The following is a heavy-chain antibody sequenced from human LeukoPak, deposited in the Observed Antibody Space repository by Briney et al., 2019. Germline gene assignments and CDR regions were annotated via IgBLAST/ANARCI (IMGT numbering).Heavy chain of an antibody. CDR1: GFTFSSYG. CDR2: ISYEGSNK. Sequence: PGGSLRLSCAASGFTFSSYGMHWVRQAPGKGLEGVAVISYEGSNKYYAYSVKGRFTISRDNAKNTLYLQRSSLRAEDPAVNYRPTRHGGYESWGQGTRVTVPS. J-gene: IGHJ5*02. V-gene: IGHV3-30*03. D-gene: IGHD5-12*01. CDR3: PTRHGGYES.